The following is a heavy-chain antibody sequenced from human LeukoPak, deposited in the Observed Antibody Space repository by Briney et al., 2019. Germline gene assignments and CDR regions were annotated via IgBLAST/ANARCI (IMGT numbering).Heavy chain of an antibody. CDR1: GGSISTYY. V-gene: IGHV4-59*12. J-gene: IGHJ4*02. CDR3: ARESVRPYFDY. D-gene: IGHD2-8*01. CDR2: IYHSGST. Sequence: WETLSLTCTVSGGSISTYYWTWIRQPPGKGLEWIGYIYHSGSTNYNPSLKSRVTISVDTSKNQFSLKLSSVTAADTGVYYCARESVRPYFDYWGQGTLVTVSS.